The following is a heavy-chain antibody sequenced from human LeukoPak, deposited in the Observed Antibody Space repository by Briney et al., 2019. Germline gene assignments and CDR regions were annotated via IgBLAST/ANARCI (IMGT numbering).Heavy chain of an antibody. V-gene: IGHV3-23*01. Sequence: GGSLRLSCAASRFSFSAYPMGWVRRAPGRGLEWVSGISAGGDLTFHADPVKGRFTISKDNSKNTLYLQMNSLRADDTAEYYCAKSLLTTASGTGRAFDLWGQGTMVTVSS. CDR2: ISAGGDLT. J-gene: IGHJ3*01. CDR1: RFSFSAYP. CDR3: AKSLLTTASGTGRAFDL. D-gene: IGHD1-26*01.